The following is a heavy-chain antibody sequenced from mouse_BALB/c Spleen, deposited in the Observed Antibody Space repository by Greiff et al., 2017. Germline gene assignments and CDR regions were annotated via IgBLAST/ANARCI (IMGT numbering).Heavy chain of an antibody. D-gene: IGHD2-3*01. Sequence: VQLQQTGPELVKPGASVKISCKASGYSFTDYIMLWVKQSHGKSLEWIGNINPYYGSTSYNLKFKGKATLTVDKSSSTAYMQLNSLTSEDSAVYYCAREGYDGYTWFAYWGQGTLVTVSA. CDR3: AREGYDGYTWFAY. CDR2: INPYYGST. J-gene: IGHJ3*01. CDR1: GYSFTDYI. V-gene: IGHV1-39*01.